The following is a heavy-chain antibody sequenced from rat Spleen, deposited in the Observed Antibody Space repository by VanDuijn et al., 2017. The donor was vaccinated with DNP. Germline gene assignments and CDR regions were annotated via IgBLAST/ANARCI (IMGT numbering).Heavy chain of an antibody. J-gene: IGHJ2*01. CDR2: ITKSGGST. V-gene: IGHV5-20*01. CDR3: TSLLLKWSFDY. Sequence: EVQLVQSGGGLVQPGRSLKLSCAASGFTFSDYGMAWVRQAPTKGLEWVASITKSGGSTYYRDFVNGRFTISRDNAKSTLYLQMDSLRSEDTATYYCTSLLLKWSFDYWGQGVMVTVSS. D-gene: IGHD1-1*01. CDR1: GFTFSDYG.